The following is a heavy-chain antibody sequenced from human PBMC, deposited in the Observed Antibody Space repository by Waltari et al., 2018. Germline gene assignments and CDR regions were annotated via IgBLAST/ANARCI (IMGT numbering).Heavy chain of an antibody. J-gene: IGHJ4*02. CDR3: ARGGGSGTLCDY. D-gene: IGHD1-26*01. CDR2: ITNGINYI. V-gene: IGHV3-21*01. CDR1: GFTFSSYT. Sequence: EVQLVESGGGLVKPGGSLRISCAASGFTFSSYTMNWVRLAPGTGLEWFSSITNGINYIYYANSVMGRFTISRDNAKDSVYLQMNSLRAEDTAVYYCARGGGSGTLCDYWGQGALVTVSS.